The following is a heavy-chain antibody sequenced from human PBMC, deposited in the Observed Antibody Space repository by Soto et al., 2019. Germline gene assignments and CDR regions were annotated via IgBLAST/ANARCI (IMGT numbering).Heavy chain of an antibody. Sequence: SETLSLTCAVYGGSFSGNDWSWIRPPPGKGLEWIGEINHSGSTNYNPSLKSRVTISVDTSKNQFSLKLSSVTAADTAVYYCARVVVVTAILSFGRYYYGMDVWGQGTTVTVSS. CDR2: INHSGST. V-gene: IGHV4-34*01. J-gene: IGHJ6*02. CDR1: GGSFSGND. CDR3: ARVVVVTAILSFGRYYYGMDV. D-gene: IGHD2-21*02.